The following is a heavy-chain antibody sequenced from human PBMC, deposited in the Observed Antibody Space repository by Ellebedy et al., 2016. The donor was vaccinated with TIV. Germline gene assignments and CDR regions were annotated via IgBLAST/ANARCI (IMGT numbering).Heavy chain of an antibody. CDR3: TRDLTTLAAAGTGIYYYTMDV. J-gene: IGHJ6*02. CDR1: GFTFGDYA. V-gene: IGHV3-49*04. D-gene: IGHD6-13*01. CDR2: IRSKAYGGTT. Sequence: GESLKISCTASGFTFGDYAMSWVRQAPGKGLEWVSFIRSKAYGGTTEYAASVKGRFTISRDDPKSIAYLQMNSLKAEDTAVYYCTRDLTTLAAAGTGIYYYTMDVWGQGTTVTVSS.